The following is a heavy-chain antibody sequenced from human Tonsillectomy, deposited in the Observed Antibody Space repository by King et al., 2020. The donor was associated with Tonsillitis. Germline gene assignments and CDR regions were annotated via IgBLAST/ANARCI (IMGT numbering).Heavy chain of an antibody. D-gene: IGHD1-26*01. J-gene: IGHJ6*02. CDR3: ARGGGRYENYGMDV. CDR1: GFTFRSYG. CDR2: ISYDGSKT. V-gene: IGHV3-33*05. Sequence: VQLVESGGGAVQPGRSLRLSCAASGFTFRSYGMHWVRQAPGKGLEWVALISYDGSKTYYGGSVKGRFTMSRDNSKNTLYLEMNSLRAEDTAVYYCARGGGRYENYGMDVWGQGTTVTVSS.